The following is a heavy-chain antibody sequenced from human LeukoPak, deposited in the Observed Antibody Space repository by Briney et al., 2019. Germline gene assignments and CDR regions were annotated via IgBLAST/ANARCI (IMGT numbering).Heavy chain of an antibody. V-gene: IGHV3-23*01. Sequence: GGSLGLSCAASGFTFSSYAMSWVRQAPGKGLEWVSAISGSGGSTYYADSVKGRFTISRDNSKNTLYLQMNSLRAEDTAVYYCAKRAYGDYVGLYYFDYWGQGTLVTVSS. CDR3: AKRAYGDYVGLYYFDY. D-gene: IGHD4-17*01. CDR1: GFTFSSYA. CDR2: ISGSGGST. J-gene: IGHJ4*02.